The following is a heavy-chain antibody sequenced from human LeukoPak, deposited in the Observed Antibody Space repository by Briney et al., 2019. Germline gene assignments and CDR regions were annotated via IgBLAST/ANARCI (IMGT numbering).Heavy chain of an antibody. CDR3: ARAEFIALHYYFDY. Sequence: ASVKVSCKASGYTFTSYAMHWVRQAPGQRLEWMGWINAGNGNTKYSQKFQGRVTITRDTSASTAYMELSSLRSEDTAVYYCARAEFIALHYYFDYWGQGTLVTVSS. CDR1: GYTFTSYA. V-gene: IGHV1-3*01. J-gene: IGHJ4*02. CDR2: INAGNGNT. D-gene: IGHD3-16*02.